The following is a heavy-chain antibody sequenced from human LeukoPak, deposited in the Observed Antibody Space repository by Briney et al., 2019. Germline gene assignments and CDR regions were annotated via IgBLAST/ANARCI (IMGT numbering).Heavy chain of an antibody. V-gene: IGHV3-15*01. CDR1: GFTFSNAW. Sequence: KPGGSLRLSCAASGFTFSNAWMSWVRQAPGKGLEWVGRIKSKTDGWTTDYAAPVKGRFTISRDDSKNTLYLQMNSLKTEDTAVYYCTAGQPSYSSGWYQSHAFDYWGQGTLVTVSS. D-gene: IGHD6-19*01. J-gene: IGHJ4*02. CDR2: IKSKTDGWTT. CDR3: TAGQPSYSSGWYQSHAFDY.